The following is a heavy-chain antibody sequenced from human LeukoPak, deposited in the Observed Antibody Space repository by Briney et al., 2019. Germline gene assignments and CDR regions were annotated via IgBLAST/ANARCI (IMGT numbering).Heavy chain of an antibody. Sequence: KSGGSLRLSCTASGFTFGDYAMSWSRQAPGKGLEWVGFIRSKAYGGTTEYAASVKGRFTISRDDSKSIAYLQMNSLKTEDTAVYYCTRAYSSGWYGWGGPPYYFDYWGQGTLVTVSS. J-gene: IGHJ4*02. CDR3: TRAYSSGWYGWGGPPYYFDY. D-gene: IGHD6-19*01. CDR1: GFTFGDYA. V-gene: IGHV3-49*05. CDR2: IRSKAYGGTT.